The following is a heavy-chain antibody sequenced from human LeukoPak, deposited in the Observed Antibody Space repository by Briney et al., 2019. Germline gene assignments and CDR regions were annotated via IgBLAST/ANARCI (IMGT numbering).Heavy chain of an antibody. CDR1: GYTFTSYD. CDR3: ARDSSGWYYYYYGMDV. V-gene: IGHV1-8*01. D-gene: IGHD6-19*01. Sequence: ASVKVSCKASGYTFTSYDINWVRQATGQGLEWMGWMNPNSGNTGYAQKFQGRVTMTRNTSISTAYMELSSLRSEDTAVYYCARDSSGWYYYYYGMDVWGQGTTVTVSS. CDR2: MNPNSGNT. J-gene: IGHJ6*02.